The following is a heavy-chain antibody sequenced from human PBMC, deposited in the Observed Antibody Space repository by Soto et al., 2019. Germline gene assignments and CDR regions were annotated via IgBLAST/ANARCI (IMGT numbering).Heavy chain of an antibody. CDR2: IVVGSGNT. CDR1: GFTFTSSA. D-gene: IGHD3-3*01. CDR3: AVGAYYDFWSGYLDYYYYGMDV. Sequence: EASVKVSCKASGFTFTSSAVQWVRQARGQRLEWIGWIVVGSGNTNYAQKFQERVTITRDMSTSTAYMELSSLRSEDTAVYYRAVGAYYDFWSGYLDYYYYGMDVWGQGTTVTVSS. J-gene: IGHJ6*02. V-gene: IGHV1-58*01.